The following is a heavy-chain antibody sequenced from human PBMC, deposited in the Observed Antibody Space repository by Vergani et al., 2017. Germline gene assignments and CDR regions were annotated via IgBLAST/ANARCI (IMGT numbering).Heavy chain of an antibody. V-gene: IGHV3-23*01. Sequence: EVQLLESGGGLVQPGGSLRLSCAASGFTFSSYAMSWVRQAPGKGLEWVSAISGSGGSTYYADSVKGRFTISRDNSKNTLYLQMNSLRAEDTAVYYCAKDQVTMIVVVITDXFFYWGQGTLVTVSS. CDR3: AKDQVTMIVVVITDXFFY. CDR1: GFTFSSYA. CDR2: ISGSGGST. J-gene: IGHJ4*02. D-gene: IGHD3-22*01.